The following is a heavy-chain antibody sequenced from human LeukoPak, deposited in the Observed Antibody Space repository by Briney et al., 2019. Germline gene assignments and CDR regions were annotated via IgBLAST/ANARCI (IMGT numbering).Heavy chain of an antibody. CDR2: IYNSGST. Sequence: SETLSLTCTVPGGSISSYYWSWIRQPPGKGLEWIGYIYNSGSTNYNPSLKSRVTISVDTSKNQFSLKLSSVTAADTAVYYCARLGGDYDILTGYYNEPYFDPWGQGTLVTVSS. CDR1: GGSISSYY. D-gene: IGHD3-9*01. J-gene: IGHJ5*02. V-gene: IGHV4-59*08. CDR3: ARLGGDYDILTGYYNEPYFDP.